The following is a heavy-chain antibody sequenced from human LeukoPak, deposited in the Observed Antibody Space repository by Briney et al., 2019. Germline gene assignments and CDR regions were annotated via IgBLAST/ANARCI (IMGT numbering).Heavy chain of an antibody. V-gene: IGHV1-18*01. J-gene: IGHJ4*02. CDR2: ISSSSGNT. Sequence: ASVKVSCKASGFTFSSYGISWVRQAPGQGLEWMGWISSSSGNTNYAQKFRGRVTMTTDKSTSTAYMELRSLRSDDTAVYYCAREHPHFGELWNDYWGQGTPVTLSS. CDR1: GFTFSSYG. CDR3: AREHPHFGELWNDY. D-gene: IGHD3-10*01.